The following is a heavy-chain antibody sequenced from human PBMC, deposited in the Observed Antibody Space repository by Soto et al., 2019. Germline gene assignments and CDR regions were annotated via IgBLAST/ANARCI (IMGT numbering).Heavy chain of an antibody. CDR2: ISASGSNT. CDR3: AKDAPRRSGWYHFDY. V-gene: IGHV3-23*01. Sequence: GGSLRLSCAAFGFTFSMQDMCWVRQAPGKGLEWISGISASGSNTQYADSVKGRFTISRDNSKSTLFLQMNSLRAEDTAVYYCAKDAPRRSGWYHFDYWGQGALVTVSS. J-gene: IGHJ4*02. CDR1: GFTFSMQD. D-gene: IGHD6-19*01.